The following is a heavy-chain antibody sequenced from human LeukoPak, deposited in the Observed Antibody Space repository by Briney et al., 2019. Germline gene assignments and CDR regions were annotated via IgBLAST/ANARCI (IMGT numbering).Heavy chain of an antibody. Sequence: KTSETLSLTCTVSGGSISSYYWSWIRQPAGKGLEWIGRIYTSGSTNYNPSLKSRVTMSVDTSKNQFSLKLSSVTAADTAVYYCARGSGYSGSYEFDYWGQGTLVTVSS. CDR3: ARGSGYSGSYEFDY. V-gene: IGHV4-4*07. J-gene: IGHJ4*02. CDR2: IYTSGST. CDR1: GGSISSYY. D-gene: IGHD1-26*01.